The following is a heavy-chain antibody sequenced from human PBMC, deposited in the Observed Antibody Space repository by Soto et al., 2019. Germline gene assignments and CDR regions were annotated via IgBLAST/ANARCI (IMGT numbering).Heavy chain of an antibody. Sequence: EVQLVESGGGLVQPGGSLRLSCAASGFTFSSYSMNWVRQAPGKGLEWVSYISSSRSTIYYADSVKGRFTISRDNAKNSLYMQMSGLRAEDTAVYYCARDCPGSSTTCYGNEWFDSWGEGTLVTVSS. V-gene: IGHV3-48*01. D-gene: IGHD2-2*01. J-gene: IGHJ5*01. CDR3: ARDCPGSSTTCYGNEWFDS. CDR1: GFTFSSYS. CDR2: ISSSRSTI.